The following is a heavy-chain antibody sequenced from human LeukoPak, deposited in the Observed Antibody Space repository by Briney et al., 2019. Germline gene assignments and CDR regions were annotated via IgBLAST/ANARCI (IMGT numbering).Heavy chain of an antibody. CDR3: ARESNWNDPFEI. V-gene: IGHV4-59*01. J-gene: IGHJ3*02. CDR1: GGSISSYY. Sequence: PSETLSLTCTVSGGSISSYYWSWIRQPPGKGLEWIGYIYYSGSTNYNPSLKSRVTISVDTSKNQLSLKLSPVTAADTAVYYCARESNWNDPFEIWGQGTMVTVSS. D-gene: IGHD1-1*01. CDR2: IYYSGST.